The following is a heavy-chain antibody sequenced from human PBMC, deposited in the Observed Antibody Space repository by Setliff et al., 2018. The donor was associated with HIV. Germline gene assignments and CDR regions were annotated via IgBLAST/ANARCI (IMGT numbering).Heavy chain of an antibody. D-gene: IGHD3-22*01. CDR1: GFTFSSSE. Sequence: PGGSLRLSCAASGFTFSSSEMNWVRQAPGKGLEWVSYISSSGTTIYYADSVKGRFTISRDNAKNSLYLQMNSLRAEDTDVYYCARPNYYESSGSFDYWGQGTLVTVSS. V-gene: IGHV3-48*03. CDR2: ISSSGTTI. J-gene: IGHJ4*02. CDR3: ARPNYYESSGSFDY.